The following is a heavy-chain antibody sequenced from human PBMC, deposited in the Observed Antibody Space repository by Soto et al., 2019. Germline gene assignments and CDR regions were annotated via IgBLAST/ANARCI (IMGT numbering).Heavy chain of an antibody. J-gene: IGHJ4*02. CDR2: ISAYNGDT. CDR3: ARGPRYSNSWYRPDY. Sequence: GASVKVSCKASGYTFTSYGISWVRQAPGQGLEWMGWISAYNGDTNYAQKLQGRVTMTADTSTTTAYMELRDLRSDDTAVYYCARGPRYSNSWYRPDYWGQGTLVTGS. V-gene: IGHV1-18*01. CDR1: GYTFTSYG. D-gene: IGHD6-13*01.